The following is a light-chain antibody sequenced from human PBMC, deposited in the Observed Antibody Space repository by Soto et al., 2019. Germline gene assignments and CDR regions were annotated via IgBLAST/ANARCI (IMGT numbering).Light chain of an antibody. CDR1: QSISSY. J-gene: IGKJ5*01. Sequence: DIQMTQSPSSLSASVVDRGTITCLASQSISSYLNWYQQKPGKAPKLLIYAASSLQSGVPSRFSGSGSGTDFTLTISRLEPEDFTVFYCQQYGTSPITFGQGTRLEIK. CDR2: AAS. V-gene: IGKV1-39*01. CDR3: QQYGTSPIT.